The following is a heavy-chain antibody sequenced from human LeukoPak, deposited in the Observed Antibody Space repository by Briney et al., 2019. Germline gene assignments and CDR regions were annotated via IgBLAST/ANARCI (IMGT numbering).Heavy chain of an antibody. CDR1: GGSVSSGSYY. V-gene: IGHV4-61*01. J-gene: IGHJ4*02. Sequence: SETLSLTCTVSGGSVSSGSYYWSWIRQPPGKGLEWIGYIYYSGSTNYNPSLKSRVTISVDTSKNQFSLKLSSVTAADTAVYYCARDLYDILTGFPSYYFDYWGQGTVVTVSS. CDR2: IYYSGST. CDR3: ARDLYDILTGFPSYYFDY. D-gene: IGHD3-9*01.